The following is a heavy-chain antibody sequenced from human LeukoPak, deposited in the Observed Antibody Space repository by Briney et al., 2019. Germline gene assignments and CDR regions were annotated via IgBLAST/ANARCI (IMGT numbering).Heavy chain of an antibody. CDR1: GFTLSRYW. D-gene: IGHD2-21*02. CDR2: INSDGSST. J-gene: IGHJ4*02. CDR3: ARETYCGGDCYVQYYFDF. V-gene: IGHV3-74*01. Sequence: PGGSLRLSCSASGFTLSRYWMHLVRQAPGKGLVWVSRINSDGSSTSYADSVKGRFTISRDNAKNSLYLQVTSLRAEDTAVYYCARETYCGGDCYVQYYFDFWGQGTLVTVSS.